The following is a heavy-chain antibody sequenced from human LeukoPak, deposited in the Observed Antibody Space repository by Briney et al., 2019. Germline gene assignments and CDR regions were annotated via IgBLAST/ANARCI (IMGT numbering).Heavy chain of an antibody. V-gene: IGHV4-30-4*08. CDR3: ARVLGDIVVVPAAIGFDY. D-gene: IGHD2-2*01. CDR2: IYYSGST. CDR1: GGSISSGDYY. Sequence: SQTLSFTCTVSGGSISSGDYYWSWIRQPPGKGLEWIGYIYYSGSTYYNPSLKSRVTISVDTSKNQFSLKLSSVTAADTAVYYCARVLGDIVVVPAAIGFDYWGQGTLVTVSS. J-gene: IGHJ4*02.